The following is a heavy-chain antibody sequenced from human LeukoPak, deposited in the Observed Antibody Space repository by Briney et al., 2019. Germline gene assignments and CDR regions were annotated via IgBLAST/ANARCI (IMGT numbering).Heavy chain of an antibody. J-gene: IGHJ3*02. CDR1: GGSISSGDYY. Sequence: PSQTLSLTCTVSGGSISSGDYYWSWIRQPPGKGLEWIGYIYYSGSTYYNPSLKSRVTISVDTSKNQFSLKLSSVTAADTAVYYCAREVRGYYYDVDAFDIWGQGTMVTVSS. CDR3: AREVRGYYYDVDAFDI. D-gene: IGHD3-22*01. V-gene: IGHV4-30-4*08. CDR2: IYYSGST.